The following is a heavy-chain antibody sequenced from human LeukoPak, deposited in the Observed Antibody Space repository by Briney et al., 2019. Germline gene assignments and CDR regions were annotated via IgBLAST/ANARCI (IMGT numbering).Heavy chain of an antibody. D-gene: IGHD1-26*01. Sequence: SVKVSCKASGGTFSSYAISWVRQAPGQGLEWMGRIIPIFGTANYAQKFQGRVTITTDESTSTAYMELSSLRSEDTAVYYCAGRVGATKGYYLDYWGQGTLVTVSS. CDR1: GGTFSSYA. V-gene: IGHV1-69*05. CDR3: AGRVGATKGYYLDY. J-gene: IGHJ4*02. CDR2: IIPIFGTA.